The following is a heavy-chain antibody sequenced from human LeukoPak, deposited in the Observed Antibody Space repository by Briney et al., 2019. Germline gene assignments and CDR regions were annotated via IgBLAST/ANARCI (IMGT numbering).Heavy chain of an antibody. Sequence: GGSLRLSCAASGFTIGSNYMSWVRQAPGKGLEWVSVIYSGGSTYYADSVKGRFTISRDNSKNTLYLQMNSLRAEDTAVYYCARDIAVMITFAHYYYGMDVWGQGTTVTVSS. V-gene: IGHV3-53*01. D-gene: IGHD3-16*01. CDR1: GFTIGSNY. CDR2: IYSGGST. CDR3: ARDIAVMITFAHYYYGMDV. J-gene: IGHJ6*02.